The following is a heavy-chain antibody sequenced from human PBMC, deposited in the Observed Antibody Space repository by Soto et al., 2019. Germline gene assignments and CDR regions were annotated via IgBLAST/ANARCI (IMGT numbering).Heavy chain of an antibody. J-gene: IGHJ5*02. D-gene: IGHD2-2*01. CDR1: GGTFSSYA. CDR3: ARDTRCSSTSCQWLYNWFDP. V-gene: IGHV1-69*01. Sequence: QVQLVQSGAEVKKPGSSVKVSCKASGGTFSSYAISWVRQAPGQGLEWMGGIIPIFGTANYAQKFQGRVTITADESTSTAYMELSSLRSEDTAVYYCARDTRCSSTSCQWLYNWFDPWGQGTLVTVSS. CDR2: IIPIFGTA.